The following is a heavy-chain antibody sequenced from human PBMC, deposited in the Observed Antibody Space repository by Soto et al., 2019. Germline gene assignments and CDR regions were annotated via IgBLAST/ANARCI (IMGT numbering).Heavy chain of an antibody. CDR3: ARGSSGWPPRLDY. V-gene: IGHV4-59*01. J-gene: IGHJ4*02. CDR1: GGPISSYY. Sequence: QVQLQESGPGLVKPSETLSLNCTVSGGPISSYYWSWSRQSPGKGLEWIGYIYYSGSTNYNPSLKSRVTISVDTSKHQFSLELSSVTAADTAVYYCARGSSGWPPRLDYWGQGTLVTVSS. CDR2: IYYSGST. D-gene: IGHD6-19*01.